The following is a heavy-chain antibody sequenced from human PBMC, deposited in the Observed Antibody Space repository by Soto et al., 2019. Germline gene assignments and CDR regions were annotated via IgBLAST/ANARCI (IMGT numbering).Heavy chain of an antibody. CDR3: ARDPSGSYRDAFDI. V-gene: IGHV3-21*01. CDR1: GFTFSSYS. J-gene: IGHJ3*02. D-gene: IGHD1-26*01. Sequence: PGGSLRLSCAASGFTFSSYSMNWVRQAPGKGPEWVSSISSSSSYIYYADSVKGRFTISRDNAKNSLYLQMNSLRAEDTAVYYCARDPSGSYRDAFDIWGQGTMVTVSS. CDR2: ISSSSSYI.